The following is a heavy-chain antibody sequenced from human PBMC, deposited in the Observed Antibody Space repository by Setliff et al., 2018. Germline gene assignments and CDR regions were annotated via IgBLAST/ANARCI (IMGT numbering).Heavy chain of an antibody. CDR3: TSTTLDF. J-gene: IGHJ4*02. Sequence: TWIRQPAGEGLEWIGRIKNKNEGETRDYAAPVKGRFTVSRDDSKNTLYLHMNSLRSEDTAMYYCTSTTLDFWGPGTLVTVSS. V-gene: IGHV3-15*05. CDR2: IKNKNEGETR. D-gene: IGHD1-1*01.